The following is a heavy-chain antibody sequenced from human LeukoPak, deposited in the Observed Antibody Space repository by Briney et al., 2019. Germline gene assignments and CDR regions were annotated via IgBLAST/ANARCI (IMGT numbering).Heavy chain of an antibody. D-gene: IGHD3-3*01. V-gene: IGHV3-11*01. CDR1: GFTFSDYY. CDR3: ARTRYWFSAEGTIFGVVTDYYYYYMDV. Sequence: GGSLRLSCAASGFTFSDYYMSWIRQAPGKGLEWVSYISSSGSTIYYADSVKGRFTISRDNAKNSLYLQMNSLRAEDTAVYYCARTRYWFSAEGTIFGVVTDYYYYYMDVWGKGTTVTVSS. J-gene: IGHJ6*03. CDR2: ISSSGSTI.